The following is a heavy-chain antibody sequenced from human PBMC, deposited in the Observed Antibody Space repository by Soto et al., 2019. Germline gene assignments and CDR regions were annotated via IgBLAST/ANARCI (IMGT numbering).Heavy chain of an antibody. CDR2: INHSGST. J-gene: IGHJ6*02. V-gene: IGHV4-34*01. CDR1: GGSFSGYY. CDR3: ARHPFRYGSSTSCYPRRYYYYGMDV. D-gene: IGHD2-2*01. Sequence: SETLSLTCAVYGGSFSGYYWSWIRQPPGKGLEWIGEINHSGSTNYNPSLRSRVTISVDTSKNQFSLKLSSVTAADTAVYYCARHPFRYGSSTSCYPRRYYYYGMDVWGQGTTVTVSS.